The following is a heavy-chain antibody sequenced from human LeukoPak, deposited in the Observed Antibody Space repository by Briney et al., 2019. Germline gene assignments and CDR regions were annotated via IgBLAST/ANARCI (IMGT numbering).Heavy chain of an antibody. Sequence: GGSLRLSCAASGFTFSSFALHWVRQAPGKGLEYVSAISSNGGSTYYADSVKGRFTISRDNSKNTLYLQMNSLRAEDTAVYYCAKTAWEAGLCFDYWGQGTLVTVSS. CDR2: ISSNGGST. CDR1: GFTFSSFA. J-gene: IGHJ4*02. V-gene: IGHV3-64*04. CDR3: AKTAWEAGLCFDY. D-gene: IGHD5-18*01.